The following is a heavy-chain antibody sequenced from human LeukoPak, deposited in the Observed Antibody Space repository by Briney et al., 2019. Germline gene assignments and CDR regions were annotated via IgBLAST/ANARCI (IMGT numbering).Heavy chain of an antibody. CDR3: AKSNYYDSIGYSAFDY. CDR2: IIASSGST. CDR1: GFTFSSYA. D-gene: IGHD3-22*01. Sequence: SGGSLRLSCAASGFTFSSYAMSWVRQAPGKGLEWVSLIIASSGSTFYADSVKGRFTISRDNSKNTLYLQMNSLRAEDTAVYCCAKSNYYDSIGYSAFDYWGQGTLVTVSS. V-gene: IGHV3-23*01. J-gene: IGHJ4*02.